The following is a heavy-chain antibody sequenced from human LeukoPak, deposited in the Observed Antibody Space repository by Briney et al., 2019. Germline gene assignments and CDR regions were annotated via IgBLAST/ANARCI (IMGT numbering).Heavy chain of an antibody. V-gene: IGHV1-69*05. D-gene: IGHD5-24*01. Sequence: SVKVSCKASGGTFSSYVINWVRQAPGQGLEWMGGIIPIFGTANYAQKFQGRVTLTRDMSTSTDYMELSSLRSEDTAVYYCARDNSLQDMAWWFDPWGQGTLVIVSS. CDR1: GGTFSSYV. J-gene: IGHJ5*02. CDR3: ARDNSLQDMAWWFDP. CDR2: IIPIFGTA.